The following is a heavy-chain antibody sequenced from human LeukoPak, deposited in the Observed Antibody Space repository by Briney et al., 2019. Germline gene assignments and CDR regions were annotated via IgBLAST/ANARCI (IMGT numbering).Heavy chain of an antibody. D-gene: IGHD3-10*01. CDR1: GFTFGDCA. J-gene: IGHJ4*02. Sequence: KAGRSLRLSCTASGFTFGDCAMSWFRQAPRKGLEWVGFIRSKADGGTTEYAASVKGRFTISRDDSKSIAYLQMNRLKTEDTAVYYCSRGGSGSYYPYWGQGTLVTVSS. CDR3: SRGGSGSYYPY. CDR2: IRSKADGGTT. V-gene: IGHV3-49*05.